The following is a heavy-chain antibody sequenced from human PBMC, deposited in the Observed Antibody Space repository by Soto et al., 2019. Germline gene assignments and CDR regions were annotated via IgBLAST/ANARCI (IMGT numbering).Heavy chain of an antibody. CDR1: GGSFSGYY. J-gene: IGHJ6*03. Sequence: SETLSLTCAVYGGSFSGYYWSWIRQPPGKGLEWIGYINYSGSTRYNPSLKSRVAISVDTSKNQFSLKLNSLTAADTAVYYCAGSSTAARQDYYYYMGVWGKGTTVTVSS. V-gene: IGHV4-34*01. D-gene: IGHD6-6*01. CDR3: AGSSTAARQDYYYYMGV. CDR2: INYSGST.